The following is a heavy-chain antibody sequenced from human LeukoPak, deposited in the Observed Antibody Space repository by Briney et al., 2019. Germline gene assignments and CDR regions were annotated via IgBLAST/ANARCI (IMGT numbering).Heavy chain of an antibody. CDR1: AGTFSSFA. CDR3: AGAVRGYFDY. V-gene: IGHV1-69*05. D-gene: IGHD4/OR15-4a*01. Sequence: VASVKVSCKVSAGTFSSFAISWVRQAPRQGIEWMGRIIPIFGTANYAQKSQGRVTITTDESTRTAYMELSSLRSKDTSDTYWAGAVRGYFDYWGQGTLVTVSS. CDR2: IIPIFGTA. J-gene: IGHJ4*02.